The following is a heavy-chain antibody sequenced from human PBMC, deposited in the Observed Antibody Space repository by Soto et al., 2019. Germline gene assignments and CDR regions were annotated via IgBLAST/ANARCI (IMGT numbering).Heavy chain of an antibody. Sequence: EVQLLESGGGLVQPGGSLRLSCAASGFTFSSYAMSWVRQAPGKGLEWVSAISGSGGSTYYADSVKGRFTISRDNSKNTLYLQLNSLRAEDTAVYYCAKGTADSSSWSYNWFDPWGQGTLVTVSS. J-gene: IGHJ5*02. CDR1: GFTFSSYA. V-gene: IGHV3-23*01. CDR3: AKGTADSSSWSYNWFDP. D-gene: IGHD6-13*01. CDR2: ISGSGGST.